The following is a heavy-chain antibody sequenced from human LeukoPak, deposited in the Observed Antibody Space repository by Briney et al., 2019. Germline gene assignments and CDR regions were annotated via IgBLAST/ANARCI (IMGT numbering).Heavy chain of an antibody. Sequence: PSETLSLTCAVYGGSFSGYYWSWIRQPPGKGLEWIGEINHSGSTNYNPSLKSRVTISVDTSKNQFSLKLSSVTAADTAVYYCARDGITIFGVVTPLDYWGQGTLVTVSS. CDR2: INHSGST. CDR3: ARDGITIFGVVTPLDY. D-gene: IGHD3-3*01. CDR1: GGSFSGYY. V-gene: IGHV4-34*01. J-gene: IGHJ4*02.